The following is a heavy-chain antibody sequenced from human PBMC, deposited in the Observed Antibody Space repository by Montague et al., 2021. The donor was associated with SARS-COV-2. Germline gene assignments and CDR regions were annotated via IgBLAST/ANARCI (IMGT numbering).Heavy chain of an antibody. V-gene: IGHV4-31*03. CDR1: GGSISSGGYY. CDR3: AGSSAPSITIFGVSNTYWDVDL. Sequence: TLSLTCTVSGGSISSGGYYWSWIRQPPGKGLEWIGNIYYSGSTYYNPSLKSRVTISVDTSKNQFSLKLSSVTAADTAVYFCAGSSAPSITIFGVSNTYWDVDLWGRGTLVTVSS. CDR2: IYYSGST. D-gene: IGHD3-3*01. J-gene: IGHJ2*01.